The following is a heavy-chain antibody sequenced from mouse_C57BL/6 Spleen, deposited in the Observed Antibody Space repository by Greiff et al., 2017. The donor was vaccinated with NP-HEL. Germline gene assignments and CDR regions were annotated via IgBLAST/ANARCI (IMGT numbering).Heavy chain of an antibody. CDR3: ARAFYGSSYWYFDV. D-gene: IGHD1-1*01. CDR2: ISYSGST. V-gene: IGHV3-1*01. CDR1: GYSITSGYD. Sequence: EVQVVESGPGMVKPSQSLSLTCTVTGYSITSGYDWHWIRHFPGNKLEWMGYISYSGSTNYNPSLKSRISITHDTSKNHFFLKLNSVTTEDTATYYCARAFYGSSYWYFDVWGTGTTVTVSS. J-gene: IGHJ1*03.